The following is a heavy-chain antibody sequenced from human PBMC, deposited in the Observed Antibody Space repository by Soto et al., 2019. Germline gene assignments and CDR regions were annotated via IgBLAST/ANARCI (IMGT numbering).Heavy chain of an antibody. V-gene: IGHV3-53*04. Sequence: EVQLVESGGALVQPGGSLRLSCAASGFTVSSNYMNWVRQAPGKGLEWVSIIYSGGTTYYADSVKGRFTISRHNSKNTLYLQMNSLRAEDTAVYYCARDKLHGDSTYWYFDLWGRGTLVTVSS. D-gene: IGHD4-17*01. CDR2: IYSGGTT. J-gene: IGHJ2*01. CDR1: GFTVSSNY. CDR3: ARDKLHGDSTYWYFDL.